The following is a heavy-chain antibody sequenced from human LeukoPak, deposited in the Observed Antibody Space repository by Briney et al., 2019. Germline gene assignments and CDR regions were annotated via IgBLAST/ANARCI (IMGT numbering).Heavy chain of an antibody. CDR1: GFTFSSYS. J-gene: IGHJ4*02. V-gene: IGHV3-21*01. CDR2: IISSSSYI. CDR3: ARDPLSSGYYYREYYFDY. D-gene: IGHD3-22*01. Sequence: GGSLRLSCAASGFTFSSYSMNWVRQAPGKGLEWVSSIISSSSYIYYADSVKGRFTISRDNAKNSLYLQMNSLRAEDTAVYYCARDPLSSGYYYREYYFDYWGQGTLVTVSS.